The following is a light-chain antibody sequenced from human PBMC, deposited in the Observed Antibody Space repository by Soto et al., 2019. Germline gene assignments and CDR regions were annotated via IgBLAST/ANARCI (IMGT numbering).Light chain of an antibody. CDR3: QQYGTSPPLT. Sequence: EIVLTQSPGTLSLSPGERATLYCKASQSVSNSYLAWYQQKPGQAPRLLIYDTSSRATGIPDRFSGTGSATDFTLTISRLEPEDFAVYYCQQYGTSPPLTFGGGTKVEIK. V-gene: IGKV3-20*01. CDR1: QSVSNSY. J-gene: IGKJ4*01. CDR2: DTS.